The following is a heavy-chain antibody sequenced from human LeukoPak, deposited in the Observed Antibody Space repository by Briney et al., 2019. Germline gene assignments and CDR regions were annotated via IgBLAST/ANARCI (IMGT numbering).Heavy chain of an antibody. CDR2: ISNPGDST. V-gene: IGHV3-23*01. CDR3: AKEVVGRYSDGYRYFDY. CDR1: GFTLSSYG. J-gene: IGHJ4*02. Sequence: GGSLRLSCAASGFTLSSYGMTWVRQAPGKGLEWVSTISNPGDSTYYADSVKGRFTISRDNSKNTLYLQMNGLRAEDTAVYCCAKEVVGRYSDGYRYFDYWGQGTLVTVSS. D-gene: IGHD5-18*01.